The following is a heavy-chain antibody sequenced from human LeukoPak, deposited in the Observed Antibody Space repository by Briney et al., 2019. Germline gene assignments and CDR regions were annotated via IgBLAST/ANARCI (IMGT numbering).Heavy chain of an antibody. CDR2: ISERGGST. Sequence: GGSLRLSCVVSGISLSDYGMTWVRQAPGKGLEWVSYISERGGSTTYADSVKGRFTISRDTSLNTLYLQMNNLRAEDTAVYFCAKRGVVIRGILVIGYHQEAYHYDFWGQGALVTVSS. D-gene: IGHD3-10*01. CDR3: AKRGVVIRGILVIGYHQEAYHYDF. V-gene: IGHV3-23*01. J-gene: IGHJ4*02. CDR1: GISLSDYG.